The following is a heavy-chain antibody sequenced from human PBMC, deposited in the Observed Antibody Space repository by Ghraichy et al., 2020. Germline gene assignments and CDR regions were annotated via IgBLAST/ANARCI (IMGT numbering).Heavy chain of an antibody. CDR3: ARRTFYYDSIGFPD. Sequence: GSLSLTCAVYGGSFSGYYWSWIRQPPGKGLEWIGEINHSGSTNYNPSLKSRVTISVDTSKNQFSLKLSSVTAADTAVYYCARRTFYYDSIGFPDWGQGTMVTVSS. J-gene: IGHJ3*01. CDR2: INHSGST. D-gene: IGHD3-22*01. V-gene: IGHV4-34*01. CDR1: GGSFSGYY.